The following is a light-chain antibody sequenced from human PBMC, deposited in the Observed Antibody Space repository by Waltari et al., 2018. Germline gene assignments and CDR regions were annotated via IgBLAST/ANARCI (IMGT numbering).Light chain of an antibody. CDR2: KAS. Sequence: DIQMTQSPSTLPASVGDRVTITCRASQSISSWLAWYQQKPGKAPKLLIYKASSLESGVPSRFSGSGSGTEFTLTISSLQPDDFATYYCQQYNSYSSLTFGGGTKVEIK. CDR1: QSISSW. V-gene: IGKV1-5*03. J-gene: IGKJ4*01. CDR3: QQYNSYSSLT.